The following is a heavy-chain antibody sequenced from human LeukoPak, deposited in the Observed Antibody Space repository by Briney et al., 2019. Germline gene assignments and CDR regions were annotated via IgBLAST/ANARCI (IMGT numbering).Heavy chain of an antibody. D-gene: IGHD3-10*01. V-gene: IGHV3-49*04. CDR3: TRLIRLGLGTYHIDY. Sequence: GRSLRLSWAGAGFTFGVYGMGWVRQDPGDGLGWVVSVRVKDLGGTTEFSGSVKGRFTISRDDSESIDYLQVNSLITEDTAMYYCTRLIRLGLGTYHIDYWGQGTLVTVSS. J-gene: IGHJ4*02. CDR1: GFTFGVYG. CDR2: VRVKDLGGTT.